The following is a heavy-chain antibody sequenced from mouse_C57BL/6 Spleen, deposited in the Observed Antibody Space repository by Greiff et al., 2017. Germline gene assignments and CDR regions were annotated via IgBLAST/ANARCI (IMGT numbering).Heavy chain of an antibody. V-gene: IGHV1-62-2*01. J-gene: IGHJ3*01. D-gene: IGHD3-3*01. Sequence: VQLQQSGAELVKPGASVKLSCKASGYTFTEYTLHWVKQRSGQGLEWIGWFYPGSGSIKYNEKFKDKATLTADKSSSTVSMELSRFTSEDAAVYFYARHEERRGFAYWGQGTLVTVSA. CDR3: ARHEERRGFAY. CDR2: FYPGSGSI. CDR1: GYTFTEYT.